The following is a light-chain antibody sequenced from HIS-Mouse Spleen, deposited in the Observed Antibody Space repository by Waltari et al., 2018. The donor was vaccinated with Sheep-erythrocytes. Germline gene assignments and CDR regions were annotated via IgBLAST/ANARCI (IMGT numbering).Light chain of an antibody. Sequence: DIQMTQSPSSLSASVGDRVTITCRASQSISSYLNWYQQKPGKAPKLLIYAAYSVQSGVPSRFSGRGSGKEFTLTIRSLQPEDFATYYCQQSYRTPPLTFGGGTKVEIK. CDR2: AAY. CDR3: QQSYRTPPLT. CDR1: QSISSY. V-gene: IGKV1-39*01. J-gene: IGKJ4*01.